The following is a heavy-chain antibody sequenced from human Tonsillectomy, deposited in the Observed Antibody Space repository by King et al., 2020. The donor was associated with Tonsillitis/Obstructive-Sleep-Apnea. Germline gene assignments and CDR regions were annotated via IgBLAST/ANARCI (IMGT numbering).Heavy chain of an antibody. CDR3: TAGYCTNGVCYSPDS. D-gene: IGHD2-8*01. V-gene: IGHV3-15*01. J-gene: IGHJ4*02. CDR2: IKSKTDGGTT. CDR1: GFTFSNAW. Sequence: VQLVESGGGLVKPGGSLRLSCAASGFTFSNAWMSWVRQAPGKGLEWVGRIKSKTDGGTTDYAAPVKGRFTISRDDSKNTLYLQMNSLKTEDTAVYYCTAGYCTNGVCYSPDSWGQGTLVTVSS.